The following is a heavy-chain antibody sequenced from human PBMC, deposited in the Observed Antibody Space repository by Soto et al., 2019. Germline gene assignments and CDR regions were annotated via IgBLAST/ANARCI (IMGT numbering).Heavy chain of an antibody. CDR2: LYYNTNT. J-gene: IGHJ6*02. Sequence: QVQLQESGPGLVKPSETLSLTCTVSGGSVNSGSYYWPWIRQPPGKGLEWIGYLYYNTNTNYNPSLNSRVTISVDTSKNQFSLKLSSVTAADTAVYYCARTYCTTTSCQAHGMDVWGQGTTVTVSS. CDR3: ARTYCTTTSCQAHGMDV. CDR1: GGSVNSGSYY. V-gene: IGHV4-61*01. D-gene: IGHD2-2*01.